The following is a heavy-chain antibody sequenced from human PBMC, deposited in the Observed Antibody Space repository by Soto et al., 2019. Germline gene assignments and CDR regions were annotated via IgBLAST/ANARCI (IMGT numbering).Heavy chain of an antibody. J-gene: IGHJ3*02. V-gene: IGHV5-51*01. CDR3: ARHCKGDRGYDMGWAFDI. CDR1: GYSFTSYW. Sequence: GESLKISCKGSGYSFTSYWIGWVRQMPGKGLEWMGIIYPGDSDTRYSPSFQGQVTISADKSISTAYLQWSSLKASDTAMYYCARHCKGDRGYDMGWAFDIWGQGTMVTVSS. CDR2: IYPGDSDT. D-gene: IGHD5-12*01.